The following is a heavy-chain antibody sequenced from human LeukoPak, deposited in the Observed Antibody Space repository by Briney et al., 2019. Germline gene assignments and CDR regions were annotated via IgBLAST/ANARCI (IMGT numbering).Heavy chain of an antibody. D-gene: IGHD6-13*01. V-gene: IGHV4-4*07. CDR1: GGSISSNY. CDR2: IYSGGSA. J-gene: IGHJ6*03. Sequence: SETLSLTCTVSGGSISSNYWSWVRQSAGKGLEWIGRIYSGGSASYNPSLKSRVTMSADTSKKQVSLKLMSVTAADTAVYYCGRVRAADGLYYYYMDVWGKGTTVIVSS. CDR3: GRVRAADGLYYYYMDV.